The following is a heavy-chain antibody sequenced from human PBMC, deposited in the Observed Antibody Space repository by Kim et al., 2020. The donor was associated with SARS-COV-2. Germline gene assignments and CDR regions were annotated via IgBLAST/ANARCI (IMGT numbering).Heavy chain of an antibody. V-gene: IGHV4-39*07. J-gene: IGHJ3*02. Sequence: TYYSPSLKSRVTISVDTSKNQFSLKLSSVTAADTAVYYCARGMATDAFDIWGQGTMVTVSS. CDR3: ARGMATDAFDI. CDR2: T.